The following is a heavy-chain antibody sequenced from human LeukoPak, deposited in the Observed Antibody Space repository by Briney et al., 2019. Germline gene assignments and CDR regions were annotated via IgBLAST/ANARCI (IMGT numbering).Heavy chain of an antibody. Sequence: SETLSLTCTVSGGSMSGYYWSWIRQPPGKGLEWIGYIHYSGTTNYNPSLKSRVTISLDTSRNQFSLKLRSVTTADTAVYYCARRRVYSGSGEFDFWGQGTLVTVSS. J-gene: IGHJ4*02. CDR3: ARRRVYSGSGEFDF. CDR2: IHYSGTT. D-gene: IGHD5-12*01. V-gene: IGHV4-59*01. CDR1: GGSMSGYY.